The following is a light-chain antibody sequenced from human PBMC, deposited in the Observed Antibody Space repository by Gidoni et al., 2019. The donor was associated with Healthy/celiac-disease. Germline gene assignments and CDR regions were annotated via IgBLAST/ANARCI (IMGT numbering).Light chain of an antibody. Sequence: QSALTQPASVSGSTGQSLTISCTGTSSDVCGYNYVSWYQQHPGKAPKLMIYDVSNRPSGVSNRFSGSKSGNTASLTISGLQAEDEADYYCSSYTSSSTLVFGGGTKLTVL. J-gene: IGLJ2*01. V-gene: IGLV2-14*01. CDR3: SSYTSSSTLV. CDR2: DVS. CDR1: SSDVCGYNY.